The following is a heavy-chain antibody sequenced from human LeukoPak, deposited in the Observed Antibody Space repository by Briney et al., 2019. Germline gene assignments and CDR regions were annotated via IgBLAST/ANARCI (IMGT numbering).Heavy chain of an antibody. Sequence: GGSLRLSCAASGFTFSSYEMNWVRQAPGKGLEWVSYISSSSSTIYYADSVKGRFTISRDNAKNSLYLQMNSLRAEDTAVYYCAKAFYGDYVYYFDYWGQGTLVTVSS. CDR2: ISSSSSTI. CDR1: GFTFSSYE. J-gene: IGHJ4*02. D-gene: IGHD4-17*01. V-gene: IGHV3-48*01. CDR3: AKAFYGDYVYYFDY.